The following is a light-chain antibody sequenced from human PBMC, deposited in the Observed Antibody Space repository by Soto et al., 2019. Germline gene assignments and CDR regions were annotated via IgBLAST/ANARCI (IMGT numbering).Light chain of an antibody. CDR1: QRLLYGDVYMY. V-gene: IGKV2-28*01. J-gene: IGKJ2*01. CDR3: IQTLQTPYT. CDR2: LGS. Sequence: DIVMTQSPLSLPVTPGEPASISCRSSQRLLYGDVYMYVDWYLQKPGQPPQLLIFLGSNGASGVPDRFSGSVSGTDFTLKISRVETEDVGVYYRIQTLQTPYTFGQGTKLEIK.